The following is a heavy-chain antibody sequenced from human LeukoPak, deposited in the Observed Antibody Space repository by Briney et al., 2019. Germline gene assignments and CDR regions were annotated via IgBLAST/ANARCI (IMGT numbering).Heavy chain of an antibody. Sequence: GGSLRLSCAASGFTFSIYSMHWVRQPPGKGLEWVVVISFDGSNKYYADSVKGRFTISRDNPKNTLYLQMNSLRIEDTAVYYCARARYGGNWGELAYWGQGTLVTVSS. D-gene: IGHD4-23*01. CDR2: ISFDGSNK. V-gene: IGHV3-30*04. J-gene: IGHJ4*02. CDR3: ARARYGGNWGELAY. CDR1: GFTFSIYS.